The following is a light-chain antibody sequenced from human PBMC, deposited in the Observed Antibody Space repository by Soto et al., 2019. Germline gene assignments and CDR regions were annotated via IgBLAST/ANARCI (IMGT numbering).Light chain of an antibody. CDR3: CSYAGSYTFPYV. V-gene: IGLV2-11*01. Sequence: QSVLTHPLSVSGSPGQSVPISCTGTSSDVGGYNYVSWYQQHPGKAPKLMIYDVSKRPSGVPDRFSGSKSGNTASLTISGLQAEDEADYYCCSYAGSYTFPYVFGTGTKVTVL. CDR1: SSDVGGYNY. CDR2: DVS. J-gene: IGLJ1*01.